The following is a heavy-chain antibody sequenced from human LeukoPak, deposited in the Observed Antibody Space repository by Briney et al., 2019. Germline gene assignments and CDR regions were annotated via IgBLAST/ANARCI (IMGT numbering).Heavy chain of an antibody. D-gene: IGHD3-22*01. Sequence: GGSLRLSCAASGFIFRSYAMSWVRQAPGKGLEWVLSISSSGGRTFYADSVRGRATISRDNSKNVLYLQVNSLRAEDTAVFYCANYYYDKSGYKNWGQGTLVTVSS. CDR3: ANYYYDKSGYKN. CDR1: GFIFRSYA. V-gene: IGHV3-23*01. CDR2: ISSSGGRT. J-gene: IGHJ4*02.